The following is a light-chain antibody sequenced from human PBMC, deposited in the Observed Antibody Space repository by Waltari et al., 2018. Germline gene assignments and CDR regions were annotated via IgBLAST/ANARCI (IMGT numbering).Light chain of an antibody. V-gene: IGKV2-28*01. CDR3: LQALQSPRT. CDR1: QSLLHSNGYNY. J-gene: IGKJ1*01. CDR2: LGS. Sequence: DLVTTQSPLSLPVTPGDPASISCRSTQSLLHSNGYNYLDWYLQKPGQSPQLLIYLGSNRASGVPDRFSGSGSGTDFTLKISRVEAEDVGVYYCLQALQSPRTFGQGTKVEIK.